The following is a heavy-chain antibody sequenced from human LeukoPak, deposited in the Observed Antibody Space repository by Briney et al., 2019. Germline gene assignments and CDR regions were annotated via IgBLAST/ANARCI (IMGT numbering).Heavy chain of an antibody. V-gene: IGHV3-30-3*01. Sequence: GGSLRLSCAASGFTFSSSWMSWVRQAPGKGLEWVAVISYDGSNKYYADSVKGRFTISRDNSKNTLYLQMNSLRAEDTAVYYCARDLYYGSGSPGYAFDIWGQGTMVTVSS. J-gene: IGHJ3*02. D-gene: IGHD3-10*01. CDR1: GFTFSSSW. CDR2: ISYDGSNK. CDR3: ARDLYYGSGSPGYAFDI.